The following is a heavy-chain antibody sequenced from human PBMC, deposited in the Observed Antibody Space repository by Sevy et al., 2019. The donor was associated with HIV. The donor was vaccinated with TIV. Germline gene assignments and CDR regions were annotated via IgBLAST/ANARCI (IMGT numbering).Heavy chain of an antibody. J-gene: IGHJ4*02. Sequence: SETLSLTCTVSGGSISISSYYWGWIRQPSGKGLEWIGSFYYSESTYYNPSLKSRVTISVDTSKNQFSLKLSSVTAADMAVYYCARAFRAVAGSYYFDYWGQGTLVTVSS. CDR1: GGSISISSYY. V-gene: IGHV4-39*01. CDR3: ARAFRAVAGSYYFDY. CDR2: FYYSEST. D-gene: IGHD6-19*01.